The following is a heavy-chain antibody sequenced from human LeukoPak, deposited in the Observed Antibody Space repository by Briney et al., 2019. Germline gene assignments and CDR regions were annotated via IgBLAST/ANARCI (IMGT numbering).Heavy chain of an antibody. J-gene: IGHJ3*02. V-gene: IGHV3-7*01. CDR1: GFTVSNNY. Sequence: GGSLRLSCAASGFTVSNNYMTWVRQAPGKGLEWLGNISPDGRTIKYADSVKGRFTFSRDNAKNSLYVQMNSLRGDDTAVFYCATDSGYNALDIWGQGTMVTVSS. CDR3: ATDSGYNALDI. CDR2: ISPDGRTI. D-gene: IGHD5-12*01.